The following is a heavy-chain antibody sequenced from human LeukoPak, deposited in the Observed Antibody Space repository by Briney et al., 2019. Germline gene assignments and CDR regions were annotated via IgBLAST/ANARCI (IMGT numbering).Heavy chain of an antibody. CDR2: INHSGST. CDR1: GGSISSGGYY. J-gene: IGHJ3*02. CDR3: ARQVGYSGYFGAFDI. D-gene: IGHD5-12*01. Sequence: SQTLSLTCAVSGGSISSGGYYWSWIRQPPGKGLEWIGEINHSGSTNYNPSLKSRVTISVDTSKNQFSLKLSSVTAADTAVYYCARQVGYSGYFGAFDIWGQGTMVTVSS. V-gene: IGHV4-30-2*01.